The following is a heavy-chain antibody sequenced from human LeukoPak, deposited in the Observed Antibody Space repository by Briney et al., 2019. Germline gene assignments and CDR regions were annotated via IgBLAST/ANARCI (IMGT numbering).Heavy chain of an antibody. Sequence: GGSLRLSCAASGFTFSNAWMSWVRQAPGMGLEWVGRIKSKTDGGTTDYAAPVKGRFTISRDDSKNTLYLQMNSLKTEDTAVYYCTTVNYDSSGYPYYYYYYMDVWGKGTTVTVSS. CDR2: IKSKTDGGTT. V-gene: IGHV3-15*01. D-gene: IGHD3-22*01. J-gene: IGHJ6*03. CDR3: TTVNYDSSGYPYYYYYYMDV. CDR1: GFTFSNAW.